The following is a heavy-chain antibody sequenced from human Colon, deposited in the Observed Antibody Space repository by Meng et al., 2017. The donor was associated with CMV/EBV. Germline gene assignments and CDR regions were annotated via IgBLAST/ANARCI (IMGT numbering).Heavy chain of an antibody. D-gene: IGHD2-2*02. CDR2: LYSGNTT. Sequence: GESLKISCEVSGFNFRNSAMSWVRQAPGKGLEWVALLYSGNTTKYADSVTGRFTISRDSSKNTLYLQMNNVRPEDTAIYYCARGRRYCTSDSCYIFDSWGQGTLVTVSS. CDR1: GFNFRNSA. J-gene: IGHJ4*02. V-gene: IGHV3-66*02. CDR3: ARGRRYCTSDSCYIFDS.